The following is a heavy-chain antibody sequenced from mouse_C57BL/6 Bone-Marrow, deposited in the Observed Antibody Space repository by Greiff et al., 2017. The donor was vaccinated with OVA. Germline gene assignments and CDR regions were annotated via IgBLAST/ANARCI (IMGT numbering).Heavy chain of an antibody. D-gene: IGHD1-1*01. CDR3: ARLCYGSSLDY. CDR2: IDPSDSET. V-gene: IGHV1-52*01. J-gene: IGHJ2*01. Sequence: QVQLKQPGAELVRPGSSVKLSCKASGYTFTSYWMHWVKQRPIQGLEWIGNIDPSDSETHYNQKFKDKATLTVDKSSSTAYMQLISLASEDSAVYYCARLCYGSSLDYWGKGTTLPVSS. CDR1: GYTFTSYW.